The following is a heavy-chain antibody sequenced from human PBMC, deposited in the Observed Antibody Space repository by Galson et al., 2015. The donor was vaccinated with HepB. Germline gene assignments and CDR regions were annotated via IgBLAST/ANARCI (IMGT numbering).Heavy chain of an antibody. CDR3: ARSTGPYYDILAPTGGFDP. V-gene: IGHV4-39*07. Sequence: SLTCTVSGGSISSSSYYWGWIRQPPGKGLEWIGSIYYSGSTNYNPSLKSRVTISVDTSKNQFSLKLSSVTAADTAVYYCARSTGPYYDILAPTGGFDPWGQGTLVTVSS. CDR2: IYYSGST. D-gene: IGHD3-9*01. CDR1: GGSISSSSYY. J-gene: IGHJ5*02.